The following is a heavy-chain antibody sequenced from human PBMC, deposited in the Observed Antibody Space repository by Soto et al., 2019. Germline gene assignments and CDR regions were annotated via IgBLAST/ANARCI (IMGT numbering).Heavy chain of an antibody. CDR1: GYTFTSYG. V-gene: IGHV1-18*01. CDR3: ARDFTYCGRDCYSWDAFDI. CDR2: ISAYNGNT. J-gene: IGHJ3*02. D-gene: IGHD2-21*02. Sequence: ASVKVSCKASGYTFTSYGISWVRQAPGQGLEWMGWISAYNGNTNFAKKLLGRVTITTDTSTSTAYMELSSLRYDDPAVYYCARDFTYCGRDCYSWDAFDIWGQGTMVTVSS.